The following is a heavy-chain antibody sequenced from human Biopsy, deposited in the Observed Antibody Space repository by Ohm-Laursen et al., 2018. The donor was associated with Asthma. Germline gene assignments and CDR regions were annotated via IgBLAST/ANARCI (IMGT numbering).Heavy chain of an antibody. V-gene: IGHV1-18*04. J-gene: IGHJ4*02. CDR3: ARHPYNFGGFDY. CDR2: ISPFTGDT. D-gene: IGHD5-24*01. Sequence: SVKVSCKASGYTFTSYYIHWVRQAPGQGLEWMGWISPFTGDTHFGQKFQGRVTMTTDTSTDTAYMELRSLRSDDTAVYYCARHPYNFGGFDYWGQGSLVLVSS. CDR1: GYTFTSYY.